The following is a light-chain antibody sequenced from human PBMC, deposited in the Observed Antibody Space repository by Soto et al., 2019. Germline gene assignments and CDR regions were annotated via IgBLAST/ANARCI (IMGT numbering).Light chain of an antibody. J-gene: IGLJ1*01. V-gene: IGLV2-11*01. CDR3: CSYAGSYTFV. CDR2: DVD. CDR1: SNDVGAYDS. Sequence: QSVLAQPASVSGSPGQSITISCTGTSNDVGAYDSVSWYQQHPHKAPQVIIYDVDKRPSGVPDRFSGSKSGNTASLTISGLQAEDEADYYCCSYAGSYTFVFGTGTKVTVL.